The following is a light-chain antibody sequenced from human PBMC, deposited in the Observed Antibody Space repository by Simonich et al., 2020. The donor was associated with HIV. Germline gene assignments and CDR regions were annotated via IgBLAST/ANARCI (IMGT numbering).Light chain of an antibody. CDR1: QGIRSW. J-gene: IGKJ5*01. Sequence: DIQVTQSPSTLSASVGDRVTITCRASQGIRSWLAWYQQKPGKAPKLLIYKASSLETWVPSRVSGSGSGTQFTLTISSLQPEDFATYYCQQINSYPITFGQGTRLEIK. V-gene: IGKV1-5*03. CDR3: QQINSYPIT. CDR2: KAS.